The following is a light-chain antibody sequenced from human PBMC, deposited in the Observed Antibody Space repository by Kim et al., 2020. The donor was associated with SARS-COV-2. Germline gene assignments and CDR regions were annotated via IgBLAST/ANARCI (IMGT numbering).Light chain of an antibody. Sequence: RVTSTCTRSSSSTGGGYDVPWYQQLPGPAPKPLIYGNITRPSGVPDRFSGSKAGTSASLAITGLQAEDEADYYCQSYDSSLSGSVFGGGTQLTVL. CDR3: QSYDSSLSGSV. V-gene: IGLV1-40*01. CDR2: GNI. J-gene: IGLJ2*01. CDR1: SSSTGGGYD.